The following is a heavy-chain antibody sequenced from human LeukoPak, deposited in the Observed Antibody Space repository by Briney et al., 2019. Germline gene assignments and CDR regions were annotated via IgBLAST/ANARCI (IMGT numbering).Heavy chain of an antibody. V-gene: IGHV4-59*11. Sequence: PSETLSLTCSVSGGSISSHYWSWIRQPPGKGLEWIGYIYYSGGTTYNPSLKSRVTISVDTSKNQFSLKLNPVTAADTAVYYCAREVNKRPWLDPWGQGALVTVSS. CDR2: IYYSGGT. J-gene: IGHJ5*02. D-gene: IGHD2/OR15-2a*01. CDR3: AREVNKRPWLDP. CDR1: GGSISSHY.